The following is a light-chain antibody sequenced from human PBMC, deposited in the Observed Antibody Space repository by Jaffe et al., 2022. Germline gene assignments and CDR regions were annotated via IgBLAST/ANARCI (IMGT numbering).Light chain of an antibody. Sequence: QSVLTQPPSVSAAPGQKVTISCSGSSSNIGNNYVSWYQQLPGTAPKLLIYENNKRPSGIPDRFSGSKSGTSATLGITGLQTGDEADYYCGTWDSSLSVSHWVFGGGTKLTVL. CDR1: SSNIGNNY. CDR2: ENN. CDR3: GTWDSSLSVSHWV. V-gene: IGLV1-51*02. J-gene: IGLJ3*02.